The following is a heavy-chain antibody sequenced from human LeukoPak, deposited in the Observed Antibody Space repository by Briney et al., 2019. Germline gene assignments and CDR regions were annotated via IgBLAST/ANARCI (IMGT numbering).Heavy chain of an antibody. V-gene: IGHV3-23*01. CDR2: ICGSGGST. CDR3: AKVVGYYDSSGNDY. J-gene: IGHJ4*02. Sequence: GGSLRLSCAASGFTFSSYAMRWVRQAPGKGLEWVLAICGSGGSTYYADSVKGRFTISRDNSKNTLYLKMNSLRAEDTAVYYCAKVVGYYDSSGNDYWGQGTLVTVSS. CDR1: GFTFSSYA. D-gene: IGHD3-22*01.